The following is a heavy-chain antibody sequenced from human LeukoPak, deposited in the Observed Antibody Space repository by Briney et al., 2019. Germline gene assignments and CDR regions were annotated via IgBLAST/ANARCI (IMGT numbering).Heavy chain of an antibody. CDR2: INSDGSTT. CDR3: ARVIYSGWEGEPSD. V-gene: IGHV3-74*01. J-gene: IGHJ4*02. CDR1: GFTFSSYW. Sequence: GGSLRLSCAASGFTFSSYWMHWVRQAPGKGLVWVSRINSDGSTTSYADSVMGRFTISRDNAKNTLYLQMNSLRAEDTAVYYCARVIYSGWEGEPSDWGQGTLVTVSS. D-gene: IGHD6-19*01.